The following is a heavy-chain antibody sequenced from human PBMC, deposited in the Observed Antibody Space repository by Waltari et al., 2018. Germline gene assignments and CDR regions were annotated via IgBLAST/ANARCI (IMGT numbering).Heavy chain of an antibody. D-gene: IGHD3-10*01. CDR2: FSVYNGNT. V-gene: IGHV1-18*01. Sequence: QVQLVQSGAEVKKPGASVKVSCKASGYTFTNYGIRGVRQAPGQGLEWMGWFSVYNGNTNYAQKLQGRVTMTTDTSTSTAYMELRSLRSDDTAVYYCARGVPGSWPDYYFDHWGQGTLVTVSS. CDR3: ARGVPGSWPDYYFDH. CDR1: GYTFTNYG. J-gene: IGHJ4*02.